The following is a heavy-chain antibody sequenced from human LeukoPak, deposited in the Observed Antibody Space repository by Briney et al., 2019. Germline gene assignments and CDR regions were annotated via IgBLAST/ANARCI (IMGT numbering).Heavy chain of an antibody. Sequence: GESLKISCKSSGYSFTTYWIDWVRQMPGKGLEWMGIIYPGDSDTKYSPSFQGQVTISADKSISTAYLQWSSLKASGTAMYYCARRGTVYYGSGSYILFDYWGQGTLVTVSS. D-gene: IGHD3-10*01. V-gene: IGHV5-51*01. CDR2: IYPGDSDT. CDR1: GYSFTTYW. CDR3: ARRGTVYYGSGSYILFDY. J-gene: IGHJ4*02.